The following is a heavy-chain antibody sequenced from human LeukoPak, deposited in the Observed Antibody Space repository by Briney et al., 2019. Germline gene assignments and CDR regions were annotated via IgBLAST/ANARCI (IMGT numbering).Heavy chain of an antibody. CDR3: AKDRSLGYCSSSSCYRNFMDV. D-gene: IGHD2-2*02. J-gene: IGHJ6*03. CDR1: GFTFSSYG. V-gene: IGHV3-33*06. CDR2: IWNDGSNK. Sequence: PGRSLRPSCAASGFTFSSYGMHWVRQAPGKGLEWVAVIWNDGSNKYYADSVKGRFTISRDNSKNTLYLQMNSLRAEDTAVYYCAKDRSLGYCSSSSCYRNFMDVWGKGTTVTVSS.